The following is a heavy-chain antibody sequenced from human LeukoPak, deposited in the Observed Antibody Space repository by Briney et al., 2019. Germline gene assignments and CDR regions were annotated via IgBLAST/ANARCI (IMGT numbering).Heavy chain of an antibody. CDR1: GYTFTGYY. CDR2: INPNSGDT. CDR3: ARVDYYESTDPDI. D-gene: IGHD3-22*01. V-gene: IGHV1-2*02. J-gene: IGHJ3*02. Sequence: ASVKVSCKASGYTFTGYYIHWVRQAPGQGLEWMGWINPNSGDTNYAQKFQGSVTMTRDTSISTAYMELSRLRSDDTAVYYCARVDYYESTDPDIWGQGTMVTVSS.